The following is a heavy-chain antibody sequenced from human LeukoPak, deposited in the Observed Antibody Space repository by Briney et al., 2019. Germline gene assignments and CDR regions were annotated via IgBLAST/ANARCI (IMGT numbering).Heavy chain of an antibody. D-gene: IGHD3-10*01. Sequence: PGGSLRLSCAASGFTFSNYNMSWVRQAPGKGLEWVSYISSSGSTIYYADSVKGRFTISRDNAKNSLYLQMNSLRAEDTAMYYCARLSAMLRGPEPIYYFDYWGQGTLVTVSS. CDR2: ISSSGSTI. J-gene: IGHJ4*01. CDR1: GFTFSNYN. CDR3: ARLSAMLRGPEPIYYFDY. V-gene: IGHV3-11*04.